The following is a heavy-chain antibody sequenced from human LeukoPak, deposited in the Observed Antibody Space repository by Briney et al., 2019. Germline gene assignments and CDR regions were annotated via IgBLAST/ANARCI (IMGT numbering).Heavy chain of an antibody. CDR1: GFTFSSYA. D-gene: IGHD4-17*01. V-gene: IGHV3-23*01. CDR3: AKDRSDYGDYDHYMDV. CDR2: ISGSGGST. J-gene: IGHJ6*03. Sequence: GGSLRLSCAASGFTFSSYAMSWVRQAPGKGLEWVSAISGSGGSTYCADSVKGRFTISRDNSKNTLYLQMNSLRAEDTAVYYCAKDRSDYGDYDHYMDVWGKGTTVTVSS.